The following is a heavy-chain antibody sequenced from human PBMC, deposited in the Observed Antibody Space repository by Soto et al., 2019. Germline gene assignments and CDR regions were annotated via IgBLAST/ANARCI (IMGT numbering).Heavy chain of an antibody. Sequence: EVQLLESGGGLVQPGGSLRLSCAASGFTFSSYAMSWVRQAPGKGLEWVSAISGSGGSTYYADSVKGRFTISRDNSKNTLYLQMNSLRVEDTAVYYCAKDRGQQLVRVHAQKNWFDPWGQGTLVTVSS. CDR2: ISGSGGST. CDR1: GFTFSSYA. CDR3: AKDRGQQLVRVHAQKNWFDP. J-gene: IGHJ5*02. V-gene: IGHV3-23*01. D-gene: IGHD6-13*01.